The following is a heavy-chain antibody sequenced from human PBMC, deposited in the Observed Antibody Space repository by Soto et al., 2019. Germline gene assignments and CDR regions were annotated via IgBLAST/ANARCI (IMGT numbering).Heavy chain of an antibody. J-gene: IGHJ4*02. D-gene: IGHD1-26*01. CDR1: GFTVSSNY. CDR2: IYSGGST. V-gene: IGHV3-53*01. CDR3: GRMRVGFDY. Sequence: EVQLVESGGGLIQPGGSLRLSCAASGFTVSSNYMSWVRQAPGKGLEWVSVIYSGGSTYYADSVKGRFTISRDNSKNTLYLKRNGLGAEDRAVYYCGRMRVGFDYWGQETLVPVSS.